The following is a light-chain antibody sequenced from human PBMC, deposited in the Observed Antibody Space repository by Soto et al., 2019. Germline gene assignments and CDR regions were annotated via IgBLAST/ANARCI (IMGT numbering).Light chain of an antibody. CDR1: NRDIGAYNL. V-gene: IGLV2-14*01. CDR2: EVR. CDR3: SSYTTTSTLV. J-gene: IGLJ3*02. Sequence: QSVLTQPASVSGSLGQSVTISCTGSNRDIGAYNLVSWYQQYPDTAPKLIIYEVRNRPSGVSYRFTGSWSGNTASLTLSALQADDESTFYCSSYTTTSTLVFGGGTKVTVL.